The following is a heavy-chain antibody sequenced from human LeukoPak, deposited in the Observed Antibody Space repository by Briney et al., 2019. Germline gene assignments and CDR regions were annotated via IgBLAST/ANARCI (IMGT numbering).Heavy chain of an antibody. CDR1: GYSFTSYW. V-gene: IGHV5-51*01. J-gene: IGHJ1*01. CDR2: IYPGDSDT. Sequence: GESLKISCKGSGYSFTSYWIGWVRQMPGKGLEWMGIIYPGDSDTRYSPSFQGQVTISADKSISTAYLQWSSLKASDTAMYYCARPYCGGDCYPEYLQHWGQGTLVTVSS. D-gene: IGHD2-21*02. CDR3: ARPYCGGDCYPEYLQH.